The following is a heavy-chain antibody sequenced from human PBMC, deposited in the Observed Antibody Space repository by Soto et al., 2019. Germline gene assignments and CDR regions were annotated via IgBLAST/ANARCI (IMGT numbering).Heavy chain of an antibody. CDR3: ARSREIIASAGSFDY. CDR1: GFTFSSHV. Sequence: EVQLLESGEGLFQPGGSLRLSCAASGFTFSSHVMSWVRQAPGKGLEWVSGISTGGGSTDYADSVKGRFTISRDNSKNTLHLQMKSLRAEDTAVYYCARSREIIASAGSFDYWGQGTLVTVSS. J-gene: IGHJ4*02. CDR2: ISTGGGST. D-gene: IGHD6-25*01. V-gene: IGHV3-23*01.